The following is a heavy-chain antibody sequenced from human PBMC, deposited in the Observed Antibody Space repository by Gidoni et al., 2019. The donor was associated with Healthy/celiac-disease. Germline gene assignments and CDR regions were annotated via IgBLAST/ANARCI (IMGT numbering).Heavy chain of an antibody. J-gene: IGHJ6*02. Sequence: QVQLVQSGAEVKKPGASVKVSCKASGYTFTSYDSNWVRQATGQGLEWMGWMNPNSGNTGYAQKFQGRVTMTRNTSISTAYMELSSLRSEDTAVYYCARGRGYSYGWGYYYYGMDVWGQGTTVTVSS. CDR3: ARGRGYSYGWGYYYYGMDV. D-gene: IGHD5-18*01. CDR2: MNPNSGNT. CDR1: GYTFTSYD. V-gene: IGHV1-8*01.